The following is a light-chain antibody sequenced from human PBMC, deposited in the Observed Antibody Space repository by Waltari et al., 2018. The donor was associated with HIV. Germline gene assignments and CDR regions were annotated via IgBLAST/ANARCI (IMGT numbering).Light chain of an antibody. J-gene: IGLJ3*02. V-gene: IGLV1-47*01. CDR3: ASWDDNLHHWV. CDR2: RND. Sequence: QSVLTQTPSASRAPGQRILMSCSGTHSNVGNNFVSWFQQVSGGAPKLVIYRNDHRPSGVPARFSAAKSGSTASLAIAGLQSDDEAEYFCASWDDNLHHWVFGGGTTLTV. CDR1: HSNVGNNF.